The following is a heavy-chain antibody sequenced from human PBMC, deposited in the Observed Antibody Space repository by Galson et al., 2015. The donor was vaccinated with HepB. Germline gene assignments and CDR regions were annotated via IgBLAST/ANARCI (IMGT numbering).Heavy chain of an antibody. J-gene: IGHJ4*02. V-gene: IGHV4-59*02. CDR1: GGSVSSDY. CDR3: AREKSGSLDS. Sequence: ETLSLTCSVSGGSVSSDYWGWIRQSPAKGLEWIGYGYYSGSTNYNPSLKSRVTISVDTSKNQFSLKLNSVTAADTAVYYCAREKSGSLDSWGQGTLVTVSS. D-gene: IGHD1-26*01. CDR2: GYYSGST.